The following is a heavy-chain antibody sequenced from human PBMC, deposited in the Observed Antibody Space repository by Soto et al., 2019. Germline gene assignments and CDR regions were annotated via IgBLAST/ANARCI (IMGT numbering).Heavy chain of an antibody. CDR2: MNPNSGNT. CDR1: GYTLTSYD. J-gene: IGHJ5*02. Sequence: GASVKVSCKASGYTLTSYDINWVRQATGQGLEWMGWMNPNSGNTGYAQKFQGRVTMTRNTSISTAYMELSSLRSEDTAVYYCARVAPLLFLEWLSNWLDPWGQGTLVTLSS. CDR3: ARVAPLLFLEWLSNWLDP. D-gene: IGHD3-3*01. V-gene: IGHV1-8*01.